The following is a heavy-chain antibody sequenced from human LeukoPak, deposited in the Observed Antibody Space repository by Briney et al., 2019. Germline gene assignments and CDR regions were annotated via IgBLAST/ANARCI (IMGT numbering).Heavy chain of an antibody. CDR3: ARARDFGVVTDYFDY. Sequence: SETLSLTCTVSGGSIRSSYYYWGWIRQPPGKGLEWIGSIYDSGSTYYNPSLKSRVTISVDTSKNQFSLKLSSVTAADTAVYYCARARDFGVVTDYFDYWGQGTLVTVSS. CDR1: GGSIRSSYYY. D-gene: IGHD3-3*01. CDR2: IYDSGST. V-gene: IGHV4-39*07. J-gene: IGHJ4*02.